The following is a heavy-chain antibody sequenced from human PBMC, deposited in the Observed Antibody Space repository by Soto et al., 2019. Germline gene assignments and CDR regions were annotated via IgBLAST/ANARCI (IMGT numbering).Heavy chain of an antibody. V-gene: IGHV1-3*05. CDR2: INAGNGNT. CDR3: ARSIVVVTALDY. Sequence: QVQLVQSGAEEKKPGASVKVSCKASGYTFTSYAMHWVRQAPGQRLGWMGWINAGNGNTKYSQKFQGRVTITRDTSGSTAYMELSSLRSEDTAVYYCARSIVVVTALDYWGQGTLVTVSS. CDR1: GYTFTSYA. J-gene: IGHJ4*02. D-gene: IGHD2-21*02.